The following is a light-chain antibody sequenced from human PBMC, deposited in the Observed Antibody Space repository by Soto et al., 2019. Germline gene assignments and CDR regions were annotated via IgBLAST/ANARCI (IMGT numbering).Light chain of an antibody. CDR3: HQLNSYPFT. CDR1: QGISSY. Sequence: DLQLTQSPSFLSASVGDRVTITCLASQGISSYLAWYQQKPGKAPQLLIYAASTLQSGVPSRFSGSGSGTEFTLSISSLQPEDFATYYCHQLNSYPFTFGPGTKVDIK. V-gene: IGKV1-9*01. J-gene: IGKJ3*01. CDR2: AAS.